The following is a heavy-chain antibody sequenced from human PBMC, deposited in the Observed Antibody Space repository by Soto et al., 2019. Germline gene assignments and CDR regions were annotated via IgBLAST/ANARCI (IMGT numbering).Heavy chain of an antibody. D-gene: IGHD6-13*01. Sequence: QLQLQESGPGLVKPSETLSLTCTVSGGSIISTTHYWGWIRQPPGKGLEWIGSIYYSGSTYYNPSLKSRVTISVDTSKNQFSLKLSSETAADTAVYYCATHEGEAAVPVGRGWFDPWGQGTLVTVSS. V-gene: IGHV4-39*01. CDR2: IYYSGST. J-gene: IGHJ5*02. CDR1: GGSIISTTHY. CDR3: ATHEGEAAVPVGRGWFDP.